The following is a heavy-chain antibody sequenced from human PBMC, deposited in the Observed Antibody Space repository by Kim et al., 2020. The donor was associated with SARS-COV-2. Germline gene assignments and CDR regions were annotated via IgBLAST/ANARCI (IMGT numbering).Heavy chain of an antibody. Sequence: TNYAPKLQGRVTMTTDTSTSTAYMELRSLRSDDTAMYYCARGSGSYYSDYWGQGTLVTVSS. CDR3: ARGSGSYYSDY. CDR2: T. J-gene: IGHJ4*02. V-gene: IGHV1-18*01. D-gene: IGHD1-26*01.